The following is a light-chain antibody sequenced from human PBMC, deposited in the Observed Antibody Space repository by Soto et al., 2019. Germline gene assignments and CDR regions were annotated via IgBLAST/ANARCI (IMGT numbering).Light chain of an antibody. CDR1: QSVKSN. J-gene: IGKJ5*01. CDR2: DAS. Sequence: IMMTQSPATLSVSPGERATLSCRTSQSVKSNLAWYQQKRGQAPRLLIHDASSRATGIPDRFSGSGSGTDFTLTISRLEPEDAATYYCQKYNTAPYTFGQGTRLEIK. CDR3: QKYNTAPYT. V-gene: IGKV3D-15*01.